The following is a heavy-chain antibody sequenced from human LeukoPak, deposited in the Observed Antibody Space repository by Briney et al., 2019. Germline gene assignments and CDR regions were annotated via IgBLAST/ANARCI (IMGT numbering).Heavy chain of an antibody. CDR1: GYIFTSYY. CDR2: INPGGGST. D-gene: IGHD4-23*01. V-gene: IGHV1-46*01. CDR3: AKDLRWDHPGFDP. Sequence: ASVKVSCKASGYIFTSYYMRWVRQAPGQGLEWMGIINPGGGSTSYAQKFQDRVTMTRDTSTSTVYMELSSLRSEDTAVYYCAKDLRWDHPGFDPWGQGTLVIVSS. J-gene: IGHJ5*02.